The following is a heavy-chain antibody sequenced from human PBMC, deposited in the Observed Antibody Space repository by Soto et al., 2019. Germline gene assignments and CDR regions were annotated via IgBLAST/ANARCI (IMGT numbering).Heavy chain of an antibody. Sequence: EVQLVESGGGLVKPGGSLRLSCAASGFTFSSYSMNWVRQAPGKGLEWGSSISSSSSYIYYADSVKGRFTISRDNAKNSLYLQMNSLRAEDTAVYYCARDDIVVVPAAIQAFDIWGPGTMVTVSS. J-gene: IGHJ3*02. D-gene: IGHD2-2*01. CDR1: GFTFSSYS. V-gene: IGHV3-21*01. CDR2: ISSSSSYI. CDR3: ARDDIVVVPAAIQAFDI.